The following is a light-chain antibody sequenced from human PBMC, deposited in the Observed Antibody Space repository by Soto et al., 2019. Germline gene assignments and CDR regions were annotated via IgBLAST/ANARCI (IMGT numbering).Light chain of an antibody. CDR1: QNIYSN. V-gene: IGKV3-15*01. J-gene: IGKJ1*01. CDR2: RES. Sequence: IVMTQSPATLSVSPGERATLSCTASQNIYSNVAWYQQRHGEAPSVLIYRESARAPGIPARFSGSGSGTEFTLTISSLQSEDFTVYSCLQYHNLWAFGEGTKVDI. CDR3: LQYHNLWA.